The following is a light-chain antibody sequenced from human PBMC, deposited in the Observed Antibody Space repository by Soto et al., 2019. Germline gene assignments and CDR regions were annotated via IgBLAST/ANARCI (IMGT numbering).Light chain of an antibody. Sequence: IQLTQSAAFLSASVGDRVTITCRASQGISSYLAWYQQNPGKAPKLLIYAASTLQSGVPSRFSGSGSGTEFTLTISSLQPEDFATYYCQHLNNYPRTFGQGTKVDIK. V-gene: IGKV1-9*01. J-gene: IGKJ1*01. CDR1: QGISSY. CDR2: AAS. CDR3: QHLNNYPRT.